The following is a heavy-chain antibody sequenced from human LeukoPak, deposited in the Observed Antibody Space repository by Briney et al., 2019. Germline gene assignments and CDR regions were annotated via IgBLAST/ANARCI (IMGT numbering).Heavy chain of an antibody. J-gene: IGHJ4*02. D-gene: IGHD5-24*01. CDR3: ARHTHPQRWLQFRPRSQGFDY. V-gene: IGHV4-39*01. Sequence: SETLSLTCTVSGGSISSSSYYWGWIRQPPGKGLEWIGSIYYSGSTYYNPSLKSRVTISVDTSKNQFSLKLSSVTAADTALYYCARHTHPQRWLQFRPRSQGFDYWGQGTLVTVSS. CDR2: IYYSGST. CDR1: GGSISSSSYY.